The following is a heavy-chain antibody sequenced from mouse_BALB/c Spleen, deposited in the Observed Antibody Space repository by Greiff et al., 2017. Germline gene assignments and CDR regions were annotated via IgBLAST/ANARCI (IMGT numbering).Heavy chain of an antibody. CDR1: GYTFTSYV. CDR3: ARSGYGNYDWYFDV. J-gene: IGHJ1*01. Sequence: LQESGPELVKPGASVKMSCKASGYTFTSYVMHWVKQKPGQGLEWIGYINPYNDGTKYNEKFKGKATLTSDKSSSTAYMELSSLTSEDSAVYYCARSGYGNYDWYFDVWGAGTTVTVSS. D-gene: IGHD2-10*02. CDR2: INPYNDGT. V-gene: IGHV1-14*01.